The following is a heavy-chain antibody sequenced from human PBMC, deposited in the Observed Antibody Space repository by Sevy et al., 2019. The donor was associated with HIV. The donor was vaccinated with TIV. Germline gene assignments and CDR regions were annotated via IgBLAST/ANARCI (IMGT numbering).Heavy chain of an antibody. D-gene: IGHD1-26*01. CDR2: FDPEDGET. J-gene: IGHJ4*02. CDR3: ATVAPRIVGATLDY. CDR1: GYTLTELS. Sequence: ASVKVSCKVSGYTLTELSMHWVRQAPGKGLEWMGGFDPEDGETIYAQKFQGRVTMTEDTSTDTAYMELSSLRSEYTAVYYCATVAPRIVGATLDYWGQGTLVTVSS. V-gene: IGHV1-24*01.